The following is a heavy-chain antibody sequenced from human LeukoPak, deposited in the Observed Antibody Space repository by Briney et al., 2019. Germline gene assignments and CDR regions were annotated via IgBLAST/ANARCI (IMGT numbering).Heavy chain of an antibody. CDR2: ISSSSSTI. CDR1: GFTFSSYS. V-gene: IGHV3-48*01. Sequence: GGSLRLSCAASGFTFSSYSMNWVRQAPGKGLEWVSYISSSSSTIYYADSVKGRFTISRDNAKNSLYLQMNSLRAEDTAVYYCARDRTGSSWYGGYYYYMDVWGKGTTVTVSS. CDR3: ARDRTGSSWYGGYYYYMDV. J-gene: IGHJ6*03. D-gene: IGHD6-13*01.